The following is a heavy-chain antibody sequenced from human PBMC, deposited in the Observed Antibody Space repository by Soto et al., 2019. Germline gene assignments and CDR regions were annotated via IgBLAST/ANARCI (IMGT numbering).Heavy chain of an antibody. D-gene: IGHD3-22*01. Sequence: QVQLVQSGAEVKKPGASVKVSCKASGYTFTGYYIHWVRQAPGQGLEWMGWINPNSGGTNYAQKFQGRVTMTRDTSISTAYMELSRLRSDDTAVYYCARVAVATRRLIGRYYFDYWGQGTLVTVSS. J-gene: IGHJ4*02. V-gene: IGHV1-2*02. CDR1: GYTFTGYY. CDR3: ARVAVATRRLIGRYYFDY. CDR2: INPNSGGT.